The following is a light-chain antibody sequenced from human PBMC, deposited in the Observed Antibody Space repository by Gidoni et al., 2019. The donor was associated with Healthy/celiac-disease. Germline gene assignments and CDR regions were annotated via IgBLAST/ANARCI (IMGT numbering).Light chain of an antibody. J-gene: IGKJ1*01. V-gene: IGKV1-5*03. Sequence: IQMTQSPSTLSASVGDRVTITCRASQSISSWLAWYQQKPGKAPKLLIYKASSLESGFPSRFSGSGSGTEFTLTISSLQPDDFATYYCQQYNSYSQTFGQXTKVEIK. CDR1: QSISSW. CDR3: QQYNSYSQT. CDR2: KAS.